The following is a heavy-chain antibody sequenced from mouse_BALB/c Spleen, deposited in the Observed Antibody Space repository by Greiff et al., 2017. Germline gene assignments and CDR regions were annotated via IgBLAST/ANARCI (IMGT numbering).Heavy chain of an antibody. Sequence: VQLQQSGAELVKPGASVKLSCKASGYTFTSYWMHWVKQRPGQGLEWIGEINPSNGRTNYNEKFKSKATLTVDKSSSTAYMQLSSLTSEDSAVYYCARTGGYYGAYWGQGTLVTVSA. D-gene: IGHD2-3*01. V-gene: IGHV1S81*02. CDR2: INPSNGRT. CDR3: ARTGGYYGAY. J-gene: IGHJ3*01. CDR1: GYTFTSYW.